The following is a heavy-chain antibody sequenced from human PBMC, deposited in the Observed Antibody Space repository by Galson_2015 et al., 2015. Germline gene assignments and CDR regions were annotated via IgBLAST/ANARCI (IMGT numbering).Heavy chain of an antibody. Sequence: ETLSLTCTVSGGSISSRSYSWGWIRQPPGKGLEWIGTIYYSASAYYNPSLKSRVTISVDTSKNQFSLKLSSVTAADTAVYYCARDLIESTNYYYYYGMDVWGQGTTVTVSS. J-gene: IGHJ6*02. V-gene: IGHV4-39*07. D-gene: IGHD5/OR15-5a*01. CDR2: IYYSASA. CDR3: ARDLIESTNYYYYYGMDV. CDR1: GGSISSRSYS.